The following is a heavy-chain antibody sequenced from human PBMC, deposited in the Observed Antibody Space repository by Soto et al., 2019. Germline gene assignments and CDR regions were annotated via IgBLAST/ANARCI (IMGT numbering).Heavy chain of an antibody. D-gene: IGHD2-8*01. CDR3: AKNGHPPYYYYGMDV. V-gene: IGHV1-18*01. Sequence: QGQLVQSGPEAKKPGASVKVSCKASGYTFSRYGISWVRQAPGQGLEWMGWISGYNGDTKYAQKVQGRVTMTIDTSTYTAYMALRSLTSDDTAIYYCAKNGHPPYYYYGMDVWGQGTTVTVSS. CDR1: GYTFSRYG. J-gene: IGHJ6*02. CDR2: ISGYNGDT.